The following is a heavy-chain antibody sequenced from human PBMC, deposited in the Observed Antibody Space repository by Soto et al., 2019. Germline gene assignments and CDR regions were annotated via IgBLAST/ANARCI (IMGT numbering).Heavy chain of an antibody. CDR3: ASGNSGYDYYYYYGMDV. D-gene: IGHD5-12*01. V-gene: IGHV1-69*13. J-gene: IGHJ6*02. CDR2: IIPIFGTA. Sequence: ASVKVSCKASGGTFSSYAISWVRQAPGQGLEWMGGIIPIFGTANYAQKFQGRVTITADESTSTAYMELSSLRSEDTTVYYCASGNSGYDYYYYYGMDVWGQGTTVTVSS. CDR1: GGTFSSYA.